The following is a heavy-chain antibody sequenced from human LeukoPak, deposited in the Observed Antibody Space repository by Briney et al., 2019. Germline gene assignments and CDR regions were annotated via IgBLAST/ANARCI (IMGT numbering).Heavy chain of an antibody. V-gene: IGHV3-9*01. CDR1: GFTFNDFA. J-gene: IGHJ4*02. CDR2: ISWNSGRI. D-gene: IGHD6-19*01. CDR3: AKDYSSGWYLGLFDY. Sequence: GRSLRLSCAASGFTFNDFAMHWVRLTPGKGLEWVSGISWNSGRIGYADSVKGRFTISRDNSKNTLYLQMNSLRAEDTAVYYCAKDYSSGWYLGLFDYWGQGTLVTVSS.